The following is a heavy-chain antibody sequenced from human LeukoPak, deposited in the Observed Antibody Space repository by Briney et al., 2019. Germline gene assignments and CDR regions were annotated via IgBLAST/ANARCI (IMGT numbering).Heavy chain of an antibody. V-gene: IGHV3-7*01. D-gene: IGHD3-10*01. CDR1: GFTFSSYW. Sequence: GGSLRLSCAASGFTFSSYWMTWVRQAPGKGLEWVANINQDGHAQYYVQSVRGRFTISRDNAKSSLYLQMNSLSVEDTGVYYCARNSYGSGSHDHWGQGTLVTVSS. J-gene: IGHJ5*02. CDR3: ARNSYGSGSHDH. CDR2: INQDGHAQ.